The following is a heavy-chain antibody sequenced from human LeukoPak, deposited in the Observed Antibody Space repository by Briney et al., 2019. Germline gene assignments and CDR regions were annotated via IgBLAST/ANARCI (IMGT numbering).Heavy chain of an antibody. V-gene: IGHV4-59*01. CDR1: GGSISSYY. Sequence: SETLSLTCTVSGGSISSYYWSWIRQPPGKGLEWIGYIYYNGSTNYNPSLKSRVTISVDTSKNQFSLKLSSVTAADTAVYYCARAGYYDSSGYYPGIDYWGQGTLVTVSS. CDR2: IYYNGST. D-gene: IGHD3-22*01. J-gene: IGHJ4*02. CDR3: ARAGYYDSSGYYPGIDY.